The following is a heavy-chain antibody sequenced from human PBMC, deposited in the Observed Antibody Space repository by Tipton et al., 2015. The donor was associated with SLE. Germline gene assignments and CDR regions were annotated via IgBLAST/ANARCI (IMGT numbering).Heavy chain of an antibody. Sequence: TLSLTCTVSGGSISSIDYDWGWLGQPPGKGLEWIGNIHYTGSTYYNPSLKSRVTISADTSKNHFSLNLSPVTAADTAVYYCARLGPTTTSFVKPYWGQGTQVIVSS. CDR2: IHYTGST. CDR3: ARLGPTTTSFVKPY. D-gene: IGHD1-26*01. J-gene: IGHJ4*02. V-gene: IGHV4-39*01. CDR1: GGSISSIDYD.